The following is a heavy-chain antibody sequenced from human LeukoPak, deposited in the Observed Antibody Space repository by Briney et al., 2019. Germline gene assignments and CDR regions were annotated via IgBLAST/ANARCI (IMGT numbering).Heavy chain of an antibody. V-gene: IGHV4-59*01. CDR1: GGSISSYY. J-gene: IGHJ3*02. CDR2: IYYSGST. Sequence: SETLSLTCTVSGGSISSYYWSWIRQPPGKGLEWIGYIYYSGSTNYNPSPKSRVTISVDTSKNQFSLKLSSVTAADTAVYYCARDGYSGSYPLAFDIWGQGTMVTVSS. CDR3: ARDGYSGSYPLAFDI. D-gene: IGHD1-26*01.